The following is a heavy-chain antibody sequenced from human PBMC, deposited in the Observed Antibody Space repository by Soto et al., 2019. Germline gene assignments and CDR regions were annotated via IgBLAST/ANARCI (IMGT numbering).Heavy chain of an antibody. Sequence: EVQLLESGGGLVQPGGSRRLSCTASGFTLKNHAMSWVRQAPGKGLEWVSVISGSDGSTYYTDSVRGRFSISRDSSKNTLYLQMSSLRAEDTAVYYCASPPRATVTDNIFDFWGPGTLVTVSP. D-gene: IGHD4-17*01. CDR1: GFTLKNHA. CDR3: ASPPRATVTDNIFDF. J-gene: IGHJ4*02. V-gene: IGHV3-23*01. CDR2: ISGSDGST.